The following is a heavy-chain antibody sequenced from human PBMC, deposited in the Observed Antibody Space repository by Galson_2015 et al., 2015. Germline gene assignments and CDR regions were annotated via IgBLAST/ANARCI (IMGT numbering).Heavy chain of an antibody. J-gene: IGHJ6*03. CDR3: ARVSIFGVSPHYYYYMDV. Sequence: SVKVSCKASGYTFTSYGISWVRQAPGQGLEWMGWISAYNGNTNYAQKLQGRVTMTTDTSTSTAYMELRSLRSDDTAVYYCARVSIFGVSPHYYYYMDVWGKGTTVTVSS. CDR2: ISAYNGNT. V-gene: IGHV1-18*01. CDR1: GYTFTSYG. D-gene: IGHD3-3*01.